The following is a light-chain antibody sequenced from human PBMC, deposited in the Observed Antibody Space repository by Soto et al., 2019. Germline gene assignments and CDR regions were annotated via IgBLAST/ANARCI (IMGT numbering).Light chain of an antibody. J-gene: IGLJ1*01. CDR2: DVS. V-gene: IGLV2-14*01. CDR3: SSYAGSNNV. Sequence: QSALTQPASVSGSPGQSITISCTGTSSDVGSYNYVSWYQQHPGKAPKLMIYDVSNRPSGVSNRFSGSKSGNTASLTISGLQAEDEADYYCSSYAGSNNVFGTGTKVTVL. CDR1: SSDVGSYNY.